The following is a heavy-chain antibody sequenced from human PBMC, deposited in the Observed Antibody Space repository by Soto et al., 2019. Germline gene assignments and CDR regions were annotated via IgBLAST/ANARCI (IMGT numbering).Heavy chain of an antibody. J-gene: IGHJ3*02. CDR2: ISSSSSYI. V-gene: IGHV3-21*01. D-gene: IGHD2-15*01. CDR1: GFTFSSYS. CDR3: AIDIVVVVAANDAFDI. Sequence: EVQLVESGGGLVKPGGSLRLSCAASGFTFSSYSMNWVRQAPGKGLEWVSSISSSSSYIYYADSVKGRFTISRDNAKNSLYLQMNSLRAEDTAVYYCAIDIVVVVAANDAFDIWGQGTMVTVSS.